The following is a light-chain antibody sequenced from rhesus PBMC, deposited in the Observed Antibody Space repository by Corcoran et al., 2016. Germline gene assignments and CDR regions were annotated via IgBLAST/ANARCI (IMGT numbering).Light chain of an antibody. J-gene: IGKJ2*01. Sequence: DIQMTQSPSSLSASVGDRVTITCRASQGISSYLAWYQQKPGKAPKPQIYYASNLESRVPYRFTGSGSGTEFTLTISSLQPEDFATYYCLQYSGSQFSVGQGTKLEIK. CDR2: YAS. CDR1: QGISSY. V-gene: IGKV1-37*01. CDR3: LQYSGSQFS.